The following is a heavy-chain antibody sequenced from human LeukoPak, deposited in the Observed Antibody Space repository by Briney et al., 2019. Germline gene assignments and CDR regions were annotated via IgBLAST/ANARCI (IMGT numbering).Heavy chain of an antibody. V-gene: IGHV4-30-4*07. Sequence: SETLSLTCAVSGGSISSGGYSWSWIRQPPGKGLEWIGYIYYSGSTYYNPSLKSRVTISVDTSKNQFSLQLNSVTPEDTAVYYCATLGYDKPDVDYWGQGTLVTVSS. CDR2: IYYSGST. CDR3: ATLGYDKPDVDY. J-gene: IGHJ4*02. CDR1: GGSISSGGYS. D-gene: IGHD5-12*01.